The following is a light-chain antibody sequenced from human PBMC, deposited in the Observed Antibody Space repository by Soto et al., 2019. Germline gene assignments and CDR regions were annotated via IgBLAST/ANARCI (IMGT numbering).Light chain of an antibody. Sequence: DIQMTQSPSSLSASVGDRVTITCRASQSISSYLNWYQQKPGKAPKLLIYAASSLQSGVPSRCSGSGSGTDFTLTISSLQPEDFATYYCQQCYSTPLTFGGGTKVEIK. CDR2: AAS. J-gene: IGKJ4*01. CDR3: QQCYSTPLT. V-gene: IGKV1-39*01. CDR1: QSISSY.